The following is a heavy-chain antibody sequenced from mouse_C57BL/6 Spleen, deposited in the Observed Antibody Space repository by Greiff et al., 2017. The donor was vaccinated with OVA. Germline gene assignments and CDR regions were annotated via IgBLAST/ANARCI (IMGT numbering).Heavy chain of an antibody. Sequence: EVQLQQSGPELVKPGASVKIPCKASGYTFTDYNMDWVKQSHGKSLEWIGDINPNNGGTIYNQKFKGKATLTVDKSSSTAYMELRSLTAEDTAVYYCARSHYGSSQAWFAYWGQGTLVTVSA. J-gene: IGHJ3*01. D-gene: IGHD1-1*01. V-gene: IGHV1-18*01. CDR1: GYTFTDYN. CDR3: ARSHYGSSQAWFAY. CDR2: INPNNGGT.